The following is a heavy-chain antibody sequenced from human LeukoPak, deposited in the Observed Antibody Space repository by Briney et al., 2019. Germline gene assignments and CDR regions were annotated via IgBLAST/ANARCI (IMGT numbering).Heavy chain of an antibody. V-gene: IGHV4-59*01. D-gene: IGHD3-10*01. CDR2: IYYSGST. Sequence: PSETLSLTCTVSGGSISSYYWSWIRQPPGKRLEWIGYIYYSGSTSYSPSLKSRVTISVDTSKNQISLKLGSVTAADTAVYYCARDLGVMVRAFDIWGQGTMVTISS. CDR3: ARDLGVMVRAFDI. J-gene: IGHJ3*02. CDR1: GGSISSYY.